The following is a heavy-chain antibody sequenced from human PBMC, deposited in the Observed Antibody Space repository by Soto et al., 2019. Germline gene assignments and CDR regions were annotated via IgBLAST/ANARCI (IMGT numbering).Heavy chain of an antibody. CDR2: MSPKTGNT. CDR1: GYTFTTYD. CDR3: ARGPPHGGFAL. Sequence: QVQLVQSGAEVKKPGASVKASCKASGYTFTTYDINWVRQATGQGLEWIGWMSPKTGNTGYAQNFQGRDNMPRSTSISPAYMALSSMTSEDTAVYYCARGPPHGGFALWGQGTLAPVSS. V-gene: IGHV1-8*01. D-gene: IGHD3-16*01. J-gene: IGHJ4*02.